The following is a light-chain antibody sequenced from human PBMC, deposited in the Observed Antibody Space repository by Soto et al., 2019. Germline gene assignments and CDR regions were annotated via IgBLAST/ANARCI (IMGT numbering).Light chain of an antibody. CDR1: NIGSKS. J-gene: IGLJ3*02. Sequence: SYELTQPPSVSVAPGKTARITCGGNNIGSKSVHWYQQKPGQAPVLVIYYDSDRPSGIPERFSGSNSGNTATLTISRVEAGDEADYYCQVCDSSSDQVFGGGTKLTVL. CDR2: YDS. V-gene: IGLV3-21*04. CDR3: QVCDSSSDQV.